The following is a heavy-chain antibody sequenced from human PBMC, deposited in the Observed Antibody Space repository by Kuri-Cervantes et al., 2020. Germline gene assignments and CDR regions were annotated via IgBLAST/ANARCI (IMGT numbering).Heavy chain of an antibody. D-gene: IGHD3-3*01. CDR3: ARDRSERITIFGVVTEYWYFDL. V-gene: IGHV1-69*13. CDR1: GGTFSSYA. CDR2: IIPIFGTA. Sequence: SVKVSCKASGGTFSSYAISWVRQAPGQGLEWMGGIIPIFGTANYAQKFQGRVTITADESTSTAYMELSSLRSEDTAVYYCARDRSERITIFGVVTEYWYFDLWGRGTLVTVSS. J-gene: IGHJ2*01.